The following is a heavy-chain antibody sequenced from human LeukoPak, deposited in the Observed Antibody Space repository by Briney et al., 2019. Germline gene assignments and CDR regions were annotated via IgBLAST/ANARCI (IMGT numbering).Heavy chain of an antibody. Sequence: SETLSLTCTVSGGSISSSSYYWGWIRQPPGKGLEWIGSIYYSGSTYYNPSLKSRVTISVDTSKNQFSLKLSSVTAADTAVYYCARDYSSGWYWDYWGQGTLVTVSS. J-gene: IGHJ4*02. CDR2: IYYSGST. V-gene: IGHV4-39*07. D-gene: IGHD6-19*01. CDR3: ARDYSSGWYWDY. CDR1: GGSISSSSYY.